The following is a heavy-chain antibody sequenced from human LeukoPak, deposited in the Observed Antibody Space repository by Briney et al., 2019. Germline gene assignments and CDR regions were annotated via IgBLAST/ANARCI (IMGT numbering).Heavy chain of an antibody. CDR2: IYYSGST. J-gene: IGHJ2*01. V-gene: IGHV4-59*08. D-gene: IGHD1-14*01. Sequence: HSQTLSSICPGPARAISSHYSSWIRQPPGKGLERIGYIYYSGSTNYNPSLKSRVTISVDTSKNQFSLKLSSVTAADTAVYYCARHTRNPPDYWYFDLWGRGTLVTVSS. CDR3: ARHTRNPPDYWYFDL. CDR1: ARAISSHY.